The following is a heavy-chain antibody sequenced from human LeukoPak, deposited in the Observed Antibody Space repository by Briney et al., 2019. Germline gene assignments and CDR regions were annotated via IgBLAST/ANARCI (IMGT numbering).Heavy chain of an antibody. CDR1: GGSISSSSYY. V-gene: IGHV4-39*01. J-gene: IGHJ6*03. CDR2: IYYSGST. CDR3: ARPDYYYYYMDV. Sequence: SETLSLTCTVSGGSISSSSYYWGWIRQPPGKGLEWIGNIYYSGSTYYNPSLKSRVTISVDTSKNQFSLKLTSVTAADTAVYYCARPDYYYYYMDVWGKGTTVTISS.